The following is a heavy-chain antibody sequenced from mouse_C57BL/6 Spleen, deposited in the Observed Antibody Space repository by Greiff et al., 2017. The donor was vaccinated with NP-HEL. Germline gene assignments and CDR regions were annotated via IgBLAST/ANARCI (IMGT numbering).Heavy chain of an antibody. V-gene: IGHV5-4*01. J-gene: IGHJ2*01. D-gene: IGHD2-3*01. Sequence: EVKVVESGGGLVKPGGSLKLSCAASGFTFSSYAMSWVRQTPEKRLEWVATISDGGSYTYYPDNVKGRFTISRDNAKNNLYLQMSHLKSEDTAMYYCARDFDGYHYFDYWGQGTTLTVSS. CDR1: GFTFSSYA. CDR3: ARDFDGYHYFDY. CDR2: ISDGGSYT.